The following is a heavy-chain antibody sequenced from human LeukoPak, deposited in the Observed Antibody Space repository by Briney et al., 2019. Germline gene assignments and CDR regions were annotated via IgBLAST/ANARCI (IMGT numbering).Heavy chain of an antibody. D-gene: IGHD3-3*01. J-gene: IGHJ4*02. CDR1: GFSLSTRGVG. Sequence: SGPTLVKPTQTLTLTCTFSGFSLSTRGVGVTWIRQPPGKALEWLSLIYWNDDKRYSPSLKSRLTITKDTSKNQAVLTMTNMDPVDTATYYCAQRSGYSDYWGQGTLVTVSS. CDR2: IYWNDDK. CDR3: AQRSGYSDY. V-gene: IGHV2-5*01.